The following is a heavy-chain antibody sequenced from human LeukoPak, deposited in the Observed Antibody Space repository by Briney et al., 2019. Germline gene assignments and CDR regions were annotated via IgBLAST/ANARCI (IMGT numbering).Heavy chain of an antibody. CDR3: TRNGQGDDTSGYVDY. CDR2: VRNKANNYAT. Sequence: GGSLRLSCAASGFTFGGSAIHWVRQTSGKGLERVGRVRNKANNYATVYAASVKGRFTISRDDSNNAAHLQMNSLKTEDTAVYYCTRNGQGDDTSGYVDYWGRGALVIVSS. D-gene: IGHD3-22*01. J-gene: IGHJ4*02. CDR1: GFTFGGSA. V-gene: IGHV3-73*01.